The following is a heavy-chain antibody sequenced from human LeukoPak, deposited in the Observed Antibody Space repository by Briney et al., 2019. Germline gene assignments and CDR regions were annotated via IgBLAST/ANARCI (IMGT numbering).Heavy chain of an antibody. J-gene: IGHJ6*02. CDR3: ARDISIAAAGPYYYYGMDV. D-gene: IGHD6-13*01. V-gene: IGHV6-1*01. CDR1: GDSVSSNSAA. CDR2: TYYRSKWYN. Sequence: SQTLSLTCAISGDSVSSNSAAWNWLRQSPSRGLEWLGRTYYRSKWYNDYAVSVKSRITINPDTSKNQFSLQLNSVTPEDTAVYYCARDISIAAAGPYYYYGMDVWGQGTTVTVSS.